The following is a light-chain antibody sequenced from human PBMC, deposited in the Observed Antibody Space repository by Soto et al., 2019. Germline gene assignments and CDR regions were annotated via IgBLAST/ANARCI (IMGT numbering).Light chain of an antibody. CDR1: QDIRHF. Sequence: DIQLTQSPSFLSASVGDRVTISCQASQDIRHFLSWYLQKPGKAPKLLIFDASSLVTGVPSRFSGSGSGTDFTFTISSLQPEDIGTYYCQQHENPPITFGQGTRLEIK. CDR2: DAS. V-gene: IGKV1-33*01. CDR3: QQHENPPIT. J-gene: IGKJ5*01.